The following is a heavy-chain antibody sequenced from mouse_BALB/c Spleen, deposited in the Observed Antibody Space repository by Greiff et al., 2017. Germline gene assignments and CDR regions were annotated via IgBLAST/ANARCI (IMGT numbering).Heavy chain of an antibody. J-gene: IGHJ3*01. Sequence: VQGVESGPGLVAPSQSLSITCTVSGFSLTGYGVNWVRQPPGKGLEWLGMIWGDGSTDYNSALKSRLSISKDNSKSQVFLKMNSLQTDDTARYYCARERNGYDVSGFAYWGQGTLVTVSA. V-gene: IGHV2-6-7*01. CDR2: IWGDGST. CDR1: GFSLTGYG. D-gene: IGHD2-2*01. CDR3: ARERNGYDVSGFAY.